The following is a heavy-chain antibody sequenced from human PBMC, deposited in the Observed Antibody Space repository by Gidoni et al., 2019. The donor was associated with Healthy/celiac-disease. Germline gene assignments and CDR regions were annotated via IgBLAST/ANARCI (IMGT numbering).Heavy chain of an antibody. J-gene: IGHJ4*02. Sequence: EVQLVQSGAEVKKPGESLKISCKGSGYSFTSYWIGWVRQMPGKGLEWMGIIYPGDSDTRYSPSFQGQVTISADKSISTAYLQWSSLKASDTAMYYCLTYCSGGSCYSRGWDFDYWGQGTLVTVSS. CDR3: LTYCSGGSCYSRGWDFDY. D-gene: IGHD2-15*01. CDR1: GYSFTSYW. CDR2: IYPGDSDT. V-gene: IGHV5-51*03.